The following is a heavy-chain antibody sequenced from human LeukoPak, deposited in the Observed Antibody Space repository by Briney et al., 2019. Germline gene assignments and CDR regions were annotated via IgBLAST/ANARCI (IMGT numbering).Heavy chain of an antibody. D-gene: IGHD7-27*01. CDR2: IYYSGST. CDR1: GGSISSSSYY. J-gene: IGHJ4*02. CDR3: ARKEANWGSTDY. Sequence: SETLSLTCTVSGGSISSSSYYWGWIRQPPGKGLEWIGSIYYSGSTYYNPSLKSRVTISVDTSKNQFSLKLRSVTAADTAVYYCARKEANWGSTDYWGQGTLVTVSS. V-gene: IGHV4-39*07.